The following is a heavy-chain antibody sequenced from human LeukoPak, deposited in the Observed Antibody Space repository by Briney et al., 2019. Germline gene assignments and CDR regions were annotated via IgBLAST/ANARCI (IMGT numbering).Heavy chain of an antibody. CDR1: GFMFSSNW. J-gene: IGHJ6*02. CDR2: ISWNSGSI. V-gene: IGHV3-9*01. CDR3: AKDMVRGYYYSGMDV. Sequence: LPGGSLRLSCAASGFMFSSNWMSWVRQAPGKGLEWVSGISWNSGSIGYADSVKGRFTISRDNAKNSLYLQMNSLRAEDTALYYCAKDMVRGYYYSGMDVWGPGTTVTVSS. D-gene: IGHD3-10*01.